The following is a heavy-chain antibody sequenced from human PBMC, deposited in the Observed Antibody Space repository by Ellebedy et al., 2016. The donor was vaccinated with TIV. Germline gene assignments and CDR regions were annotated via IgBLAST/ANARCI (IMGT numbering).Heavy chain of an antibody. CDR2: IIPFFGTT. CDR1: GGTFSSYS. J-gene: IGHJ6*02. Sequence: ASVKVSCKASGGTFSSYSINWVRQAPGQGLEWMGGIIPFFGTTKYAQKFQDRVTFTADKSTSTAYMELSSLRSEDTAVYYCAAAAIRPARLYYYYGMDVWGQGTTVTVSS. V-gene: IGHV1-69*06. D-gene: IGHD2-2*01. CDR3: AAAAIRPARLYYYYGMDV.